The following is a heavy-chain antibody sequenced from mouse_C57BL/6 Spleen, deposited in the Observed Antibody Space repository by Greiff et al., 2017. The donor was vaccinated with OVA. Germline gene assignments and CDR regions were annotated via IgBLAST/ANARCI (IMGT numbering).Heavy chain of an antibody. V-gene: IGHV5-16*01. J-gene: IGHJ3*01. CDR1: GFTFSDYY. CDR2: INYDGSST. Sequence: EVKLMESEGGLVQPGSSMKLSCTASGFTFSDYYMAWVRQVPEKGLEWVANINYDGSSTYYLDSLKSRFIISRDNAKNILYLQMSSLKSEDTATYYCARDQDYYGFAYWGQGTLVTVSA. D-gene: IGHD1-2*01. CDR3: ARDQDYYGFAY.